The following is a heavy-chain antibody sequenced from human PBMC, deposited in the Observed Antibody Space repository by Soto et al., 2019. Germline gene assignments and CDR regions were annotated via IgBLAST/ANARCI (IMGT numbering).Heavy chain of an antibody. J-gene: IGHJ5*02. V-gene: IGHV3-21*01. CDR3: ARGRYCSSTSCSSRWFDP. CDR1: GFTFSSYS. D-gene: IGHD2-2*01. Sequence: GGSLRLSCAASGFTFSSYSMNWVRQAPGKGLEWVSSISSSSSYIYYADSVKGRFTISRDNAKNSMYLQMNSLRAEDTAVYYCARGRYCSSTSCSSRWFDPWGQGTLVTVSS. CDR2: ISSSSSYI.